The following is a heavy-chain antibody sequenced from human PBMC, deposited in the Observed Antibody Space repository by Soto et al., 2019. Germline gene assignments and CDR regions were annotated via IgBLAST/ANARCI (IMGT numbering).Heavy chain of an antibody. CDR1: GFSLSTSGVG. Sequence: QITLKESGPALVKPTQTLMLTCTSSGFSLSTSGVGVGWIRQPPGKALEWLALIYWDNDKRYSPSLKSRLTISKDTSKNQVVLTMTDMDPVDTATYYCAHSRYDSLLVHWGQGTLVTVSS. V-gene: IGHV2-5*02. CDR2: IYWDNDK. J-gene: IGHJ4*02. CDR3: AHSRYDSLLVH. D-gene: IGHD3-3*01.